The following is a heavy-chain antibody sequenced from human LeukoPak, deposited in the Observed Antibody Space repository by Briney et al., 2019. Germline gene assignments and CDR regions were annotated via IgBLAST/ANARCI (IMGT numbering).Heavy chain of an antibody. J-gene: IGHJ4*02. CDR2: IQNEGSET. CDR3: ATDRGYQAFDY. V-gene: IGHV3-7*01. CDR1: GSKLGDSW. D-gene: IGHD6-13*01. Sequence: PGGPLSSSCAALGSKLGDSWWSGAGQAPGKGLKRVANIQNEGSETYYMDSVRGRFTISRDNAKNSLYLQMNSLRAEDTAVYYCATDRGYQAFDYWGQGTLVTVSS.